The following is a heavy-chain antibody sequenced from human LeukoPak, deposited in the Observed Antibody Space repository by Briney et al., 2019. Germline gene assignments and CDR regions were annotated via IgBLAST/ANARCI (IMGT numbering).Heavy chain of an antibody. CDR3: ASLSAYDSSGYYPR. Sequence: ASVKVSCKAPGHTFTGYYMHWVRQAPGQGLEWMGWISPNSGGTNYAQKFQGRVTMTRDTSISTAYMELSRLRSDDTAVYYCASLSAYDSSGYYPRWGQGTLVTVSS. J-gene: IGHJ4*02. CDR1: GHTFTGYY. D-gene: IGHD3-22*01. V-gene: IGHV1-2*02. CDR2: ISPNSGGT.